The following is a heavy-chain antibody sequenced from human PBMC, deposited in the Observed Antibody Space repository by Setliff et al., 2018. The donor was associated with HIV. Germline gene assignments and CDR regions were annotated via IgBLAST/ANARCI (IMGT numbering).Heavy chain of an antibody. J-gene: IGHJ3*02. CDR2: IHHGGTT. D-gene: IGHD4-17*01. CDR3: ARDTNYGDNIWAFDM. Sequence: PSETLSLTCAVSGDSISSSNWWNWVRQPPGKGLEWIGEIHHGGTTSYNPSLKSRLSILLDKSNNQLSLKVTSVTAADTAVYYCARDTNYGDNIWAFDMWGQGTKVTVSS. V-gene: IGHV4-4*02. CDR1: GDSISSSNW.